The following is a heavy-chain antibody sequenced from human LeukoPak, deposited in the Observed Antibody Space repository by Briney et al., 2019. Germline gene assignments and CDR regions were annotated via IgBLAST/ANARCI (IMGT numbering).Heavy chain of an antibody. CDR3: ASGGGYCSGGSCYWTFDY. V-gene: IGHV1-69*13. J-gene: IGHJ4*02. CDR2: IIPIFGTA. D-gene: IGHD2-15*01. Sequence: ASVKVSCKASGGTFSSYAISWVRQAPGQGLEWMGGIIPIFGTANYAQKFQGRVTITADESTSTAYMELSSLRSEDTAVYYCASGGGYCSGGSCYWTFDYWGQGTLVTVSS. CDR1: GGTFSSYA.